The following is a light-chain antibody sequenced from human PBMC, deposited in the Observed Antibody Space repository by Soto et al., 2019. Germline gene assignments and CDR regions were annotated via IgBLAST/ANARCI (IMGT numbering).Light chain of an antibody. CDR3: QSYDSRLSAWV. V-gene: IGLV1-40*01. CDR2: GNS. Sequence: QSVLTQPPSVSGAPGQRVTISCTGSSSNIGAGYDVHWYQQLPGTAPKLLISGNSNRPSGVPDRFSGSKSGTSASLALTGLQAEDEADYYCQSYDSRLSAWVFGGGTKLTVL. J-gene: IGLJ3*02. CDR1: SSNIGAGYD.